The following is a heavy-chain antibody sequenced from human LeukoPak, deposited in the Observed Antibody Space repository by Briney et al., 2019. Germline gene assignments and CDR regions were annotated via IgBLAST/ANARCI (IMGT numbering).Heavy chain of an antibody. CDR2: IIPIFGTA. D-gene: IGHD3-3*01. Sequence: GASVKVSCKASGGTFSSYAISWVRQAPGQGLEWMGGIIPIFGTANYAQKFQGRVTITADESTSTAYMELSSLRSEDTAVYYCARDERGPFGVVINYYYYYGMDVWGQGTTVTVSS. CDR3: ARDERGPFGVVINYYYYYGMDV. V-gene: IGHV1-69*13. J-gene: IGHJ6*02. CDR1: GGTFSSYA.